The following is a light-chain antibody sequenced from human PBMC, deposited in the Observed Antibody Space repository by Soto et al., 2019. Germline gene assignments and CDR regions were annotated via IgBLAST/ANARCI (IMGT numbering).Light chain of an antibody. CDR2: GAS. J-gene: IGKJ2*01. V-gene: IGKV3-20*01. CDR3: LLYGSSPPYT. Sequence: EIVLTQSPGTLSLSPGERATLSCRASQSVSSSYLAWYQQKPGQAPRLLIFGASSRATGIPDRFSGSGSGTGFTRTISRLDPEDFAVYYCLLYGSSPPYTFGQRTKLEI. CDR1: QSVSSSY.